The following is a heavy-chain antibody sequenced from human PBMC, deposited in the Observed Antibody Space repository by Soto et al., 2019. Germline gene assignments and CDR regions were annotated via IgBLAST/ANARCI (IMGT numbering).Heavy chain of an antibody. CDR3: ARSPEPLAGGAYFGMDV. V-gene: IGHV3-7*05. Sequence: GGSLRLSCAASGFTFSSYWTSWVRQAPGKGLEWVANIKQDGSEKYYVDSVKGRFTISRDNAKNSLYLQMNSLRAEDTAVYYCARSPEPLAGGAYFGMDVWGQGTTVTVSS. D-gene: IGHD6-13*01. CDR2: IKQDGSEK. J-gene: IGHJ6*02. CDR1: GFTFSSYW.